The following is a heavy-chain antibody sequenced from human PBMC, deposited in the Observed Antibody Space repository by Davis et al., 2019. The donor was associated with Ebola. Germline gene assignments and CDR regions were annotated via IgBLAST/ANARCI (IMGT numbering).Heavy chain of an antibody. Sequence: GESLKISCAASEFTFRSYALNWVRKAPGKGLEWVSGISVVGYNTYYADSVKGRFTISRDNSKNTLYLYMNSLSADDTAIYYCATCGFCVSASGIDYRGQGTLVTVSS. CDR1: EFTFRSYA. V-gene: IGHV3-23*01. CDR3: ATCGFCVSASGIDY. CDR2: ISVVGYNT. D-gene: IGHD6-19*01. J-gene: IGHJ4*02.